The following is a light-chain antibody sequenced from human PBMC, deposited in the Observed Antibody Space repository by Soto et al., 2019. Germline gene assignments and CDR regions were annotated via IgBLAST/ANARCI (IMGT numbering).Light chain of an antibody. CDR3: QQYNNFWT. J-gene: IGKJ1*01. CDR1: QRLYSR. CDR2: DAS. V-gene: IGKV1-5*01. Sequence: IQLTQSPSSLSASVGDRVTIACRASQRLYSRLAWYQQKPGKAPVLLIYDASSLKSGVPSRFSGSESGTEITLTSSLLQPDDFTTYYCQQYNNFWTFGQGTKVDIK.